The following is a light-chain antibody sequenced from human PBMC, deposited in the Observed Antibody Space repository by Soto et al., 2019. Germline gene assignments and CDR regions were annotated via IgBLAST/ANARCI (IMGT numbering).Light chain of an antibody. V-gene: IGKV3-11*01. CDR2: DAS. CDR1: QSVSSY. CDR3: QQRSNWPPWT. J-gene: IGKJ1*01. Sequence: EIVLTQSPATLSLSPGERATLSCRASQSVSSYLASYQQKPGQAPRLLIYDASTRATGIPARFSGSRSGTDFTLTISSLEPADFAVYYCQQRSNWPPWTFGQGTKVDIK.